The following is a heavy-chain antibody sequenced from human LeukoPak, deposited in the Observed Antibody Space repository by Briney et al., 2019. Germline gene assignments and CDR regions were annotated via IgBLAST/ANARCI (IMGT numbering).Heavy chain of an antibody. J-gene: IGHJ4*02. D-gene: IGHD3-22*01. CDR2: IYYSGGT. CDR1: GGSISSYY. CDR3: ARDRDPYYDSSGYYPLLWY. Sequence: SETLSLTCTVSGGSISSYYWSWIRQPPGKGLEWIGYIYYSGGTNYNPSLKSRVTISVDTPKNQFSLKLSSVTAADTAVYYCARDRDPYYDSSGYYPLLWYWGQGTLVTVSS. V-gene: IGHV4-59*01.